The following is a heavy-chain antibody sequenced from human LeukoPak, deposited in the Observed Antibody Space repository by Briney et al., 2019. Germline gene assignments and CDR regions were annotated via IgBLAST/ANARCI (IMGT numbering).Heavy chain of an antibody. CDR1: GGSINNFY. D-gene: IGHD6-6*01. J-gene: IGHJ1*01. Sequence: SETLSLTCSVSGGSINNFYWTWIRQPAGKGLEWIGRIYLGDSPNSNPSLRSRVTMPIDTSKNQFSLKLTSLTAADTAVYYCASGYSSYEFWGLGTLVTVSS. CDR3: ASGYSSYEF. CDR2: IYLGDSP. V-gene: IGHV4-4*07.